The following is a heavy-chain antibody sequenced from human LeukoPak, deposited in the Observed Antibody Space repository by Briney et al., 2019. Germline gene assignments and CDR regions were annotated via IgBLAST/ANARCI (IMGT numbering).Heavy chain of an antibody. Sequence: GGSLSLSCAASGFTFSSYWMHWVRQAPGKGLVLVSRINSDGSSTSYADSVKGRFTISRDNAKNTLYLQMNSLRAEDTAVYYCARDTGRDDAFDIWGQGTMVTVSS. CDR3: ARDTGRDDAFDI. D-gene: IGHD1-14*01. CDR2: INSDGSST. CDR1: GFTFSSYW. V-gene: IGHV3-74*01. J-gene: IGHJ3*02.